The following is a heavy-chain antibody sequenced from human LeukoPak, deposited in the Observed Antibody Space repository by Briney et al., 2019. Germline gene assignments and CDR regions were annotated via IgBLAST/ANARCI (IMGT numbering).Heavy chain of an antibody. CDR3: VRPRSTWSNAPFDM. CDR2: IHHRGSS. Sequence: SETLSLTCSVSCGSIAVYYGSWMRQPPGKGREGIGYIHHRGSSNYNPSLKSRVTISVDTSKNQFSLKLSFVTAADTAVYYCVRPRSTWSNAPFDMWGQGTMVTVSS. D-gene: IGHD2-15*01. V-gene: IGHV4-59*08. CDR1: CGSIAVYY. J-gene: IGHJ3*02.